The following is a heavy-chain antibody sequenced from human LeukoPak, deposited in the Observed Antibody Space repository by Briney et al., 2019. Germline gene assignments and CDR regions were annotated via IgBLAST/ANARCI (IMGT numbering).Heavy chain of an antibody. CDR1: GYTFTSYD. J-gene: IGHJ4*02. CDR3: ARSKLGDFDY. CDR2: MNPNSGNT. D-gene: IGHD4-17*01. Sequence: GASVKVSCKASGYTFTSYDINWVRQATGQELEWMGWMNPNSGNTGYAQKSQGRVTMTRNTSISTAYMELSSLRSEDTAVYYCARSKLGDFDYWGQGTLVTVSS. V-gene: IGHV1-8*01.